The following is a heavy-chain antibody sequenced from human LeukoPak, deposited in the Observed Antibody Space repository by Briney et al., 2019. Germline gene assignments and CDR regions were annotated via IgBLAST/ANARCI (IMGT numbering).Heavy chain of an antibody. D-gene: IGHD3-22*01. V-gene: IGHV4-39*07. CDR2: INHSGST. CDR3: ARGSVIVVDYFDY. J-gene: IGHJ4*02. Sequence: PSETLSLTCNVSGGSISSSDYYWGWLRQPPGKGLEWIGEINHSGSTNYNPSLKSRVTIPVDTSKNQFSLKLSSVTAADTAVYYCARGSVIVVDYFDYWGQGTLVTVSS. CDR1: GGSISSSDYY.